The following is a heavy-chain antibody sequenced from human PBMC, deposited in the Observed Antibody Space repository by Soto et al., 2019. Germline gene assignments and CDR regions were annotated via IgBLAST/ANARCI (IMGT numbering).Heavy chain of an antibody. CDR1: GGSISSYY. D-gene: IGHD4-17*01. V-gene: IGHV4-59*01. CDR2: IYYSGST. CDR3: ARVAAGYGDHGGYYYGMDV. J-gene: IGHJ6*02. Sequence: SETLSLTCTVSGGSISSYYWSWIRQPPGKGLEWIGYIYYSGSTNYNPSLKSRVTISVDTSKNQFSLKLSSVTAADTAVYYCARVAAGYGDHGGYYYGMDVWGQGTTVTVSS.